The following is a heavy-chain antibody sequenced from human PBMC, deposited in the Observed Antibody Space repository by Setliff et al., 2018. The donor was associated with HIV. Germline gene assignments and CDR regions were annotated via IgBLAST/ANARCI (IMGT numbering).Heavy chain of an antibody. Sequence: LSLTCAVYGGSLSGSYWTWMRQSPGKGLEWIGELNQSGGSNYNPSLQTRVTISVDASKNQFSLKLRSLTDADTAVYYCAREGSSRVSVKGFYYYYYMDVWGKGTTVTVPS. D-gene: IGHD6-6*01. CDR1: GGSLSGSY. CDR3: AREGSSRVSVKGFYYYYYMDV. CDR2: LNQSGGS. V-gene: IGHV4-34*01. J-gene: IGHJ6*03.